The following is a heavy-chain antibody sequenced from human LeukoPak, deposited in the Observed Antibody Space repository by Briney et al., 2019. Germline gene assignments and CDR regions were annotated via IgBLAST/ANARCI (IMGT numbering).Heavy chain of an antibody. J-gene: IGHJ3*02. CDR3: ARVTPLLWFGELLPDAFDI. V-gene: IGHV4-59*01. CDR2: IYYSGST. D-gene: IGHD3-10*01. CDR1: GGSISSYY. Sequence: SETLSLTCTVSGGSISSYYWSWIRQPPGKGLEWIGNIYYSGSTNYNPSLKSRVTISVDTSKNQFSLKPSSVTAADTAVYYCARVTPLLWFGELLPDAFDIWGQGTMVTVSS.